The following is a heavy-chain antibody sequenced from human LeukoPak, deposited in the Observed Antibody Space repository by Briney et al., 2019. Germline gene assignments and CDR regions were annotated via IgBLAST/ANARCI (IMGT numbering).Heavy chain of an antibody. J-gene: IGHJ4*02. D-gene: IGHD3-10*01. Sequence: GGSLRLSCAASGFTFSSYSMNWVRQAPGKGLEWVSSISSSSSYIYYADSVKGRFTISRDNAKNSLYLQVNSLRAEDAAVYYCARPSLWFRGAFDYWGQGTLVTVSS. CDR2: ISSSSSYI. CDR3: ARPSLWFRGAFDY. V-gene: IGHV3-21*01. CDR1: GFTFSSYS.